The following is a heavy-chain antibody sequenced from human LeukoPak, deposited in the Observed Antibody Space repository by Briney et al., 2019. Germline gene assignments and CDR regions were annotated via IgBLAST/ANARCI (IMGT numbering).Heavy chain of an antibody. Sequence: PGGSLRLSCAASGFTFSSYSMNWVRQAPGKGLEWVSSISSSSSYIYYADSVKGRFTISRDNAKNSLYLQMNSLRAEDTAVYYCARSGTTYCSSTSCPLPLCNWFDPWGQGTLVTVSS. V-gene: IGHV3-21*01. D-gene: IGHD2-2*01. J-gene: IGHJ5*02. CDR3: ARSGTTYCSSTSCPLPLCNWFDP. CDR1: GFTFSSYS. CDR2: ISSSSSYI.